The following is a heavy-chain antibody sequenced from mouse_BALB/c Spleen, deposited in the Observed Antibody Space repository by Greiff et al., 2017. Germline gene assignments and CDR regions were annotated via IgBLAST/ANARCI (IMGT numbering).Heavy chain of an antibody. CDR1: GFTFSSFG. CDR2: ISSGSSTI. Sequence: EVQLQQSGGGLVQPGGSRKLSCAASGFTFSSFGMHWVRQAPEKGLEWVAYISSGSSTIYYADTVKGRFTISRDNPKNTLFLQMTSLRSEDTAMYYCARGATGTDYWGQGTTLTVSS. V-gene: IGHV5-17*02. D-gene: IGHD4-1*02. J-gene: IGHJ2*01. CDR3: ARGATGTDY.